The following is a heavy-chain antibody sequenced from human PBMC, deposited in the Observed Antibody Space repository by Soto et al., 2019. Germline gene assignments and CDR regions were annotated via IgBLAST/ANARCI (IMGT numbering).Heavy chain of an antibody. CDR2: IHSGGST. V-gene: IGHV3-53*01. Sequence: PGGSLRLSCAASGFSVSSNYMSWVRQAPGKGLEWVSTIHSGGSTYYADSVKGRFTISRDNSKNTLYLQMNSLKTEDTAVYYCTTDSAFQAGSLLWFGESISHYGMDVWGQGTTVTVSS. J-gene: IGHJ6*02. D-gene: IGHD3-10*01. CDR1: GFSVSSNY. CDR3: TTDSAFQAGSLLWFGESISHYGMDV.